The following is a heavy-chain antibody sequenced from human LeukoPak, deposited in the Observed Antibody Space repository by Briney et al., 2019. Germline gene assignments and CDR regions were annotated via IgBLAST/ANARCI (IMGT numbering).Heavy chain of an antibody. CDR1: GFTFSSYG. J-gene: IGHJ4*02. Sequence: GRSLRLSCAASGFTFSSYGMHWVRQAPGKGLEWVAVIWYDGSNKYYADSVKGRFTISRDNSKNTLYLQMNSLRAEDTAVYYCARDRGPTEGVAFDYWGQGTLVTVSS. V-gene: IGHV3-33*01. CDR2: IWYDGSNK. CDR3: ARDRGPTEGVAFDY. D-gene: IGHD4-17*01.